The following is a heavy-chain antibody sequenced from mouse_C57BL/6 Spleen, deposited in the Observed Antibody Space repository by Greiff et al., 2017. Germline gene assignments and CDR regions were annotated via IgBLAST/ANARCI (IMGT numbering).Heavy chain of an antibody. CDR3: ARDYDYDGRAMDY. V-gene: IGHV1-54*01. CDR1: GYAFTNYL. Sequence: VQLQQSGAELVRPGTSVKVSCKASGYAFTNYLIEWVKQRPGQGLEWIGVINPGSGGTNYNEKFKGKATLTADKSSSTAYMQLSSLTSEDSAVYSCARDYDYDGRAMDYWGQGTSVTVSS. J-gene: IGHJ4*01. CDR2: INPGSGGT. D-gene: IGHD2-4*01.